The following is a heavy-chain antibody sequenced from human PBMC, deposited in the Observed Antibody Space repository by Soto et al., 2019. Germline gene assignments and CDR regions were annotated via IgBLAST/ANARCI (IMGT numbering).Heavy chain of an antibody. CDR1: GASISKTYYY. V-gene: IGHV4-39*01. CDR2: VFYSGIT. Sequence: SETLSLTCSVSGASISKTYYYWGWVRQTPEKGLEWIGTVFYSGITYYNPSLESRVTISIDRSQNQFSLKLTSVTAADTAVYYCARPDSLSGTGWFDPWGRGTLVTVSS. CDR3: ARPDSLSGTGWFDP. D-gene: IGHD6-13*01. J-gene: IGHJ5*02.